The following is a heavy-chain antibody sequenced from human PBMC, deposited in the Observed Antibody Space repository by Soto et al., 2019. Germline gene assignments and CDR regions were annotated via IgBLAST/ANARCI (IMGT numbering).Heavy chain of an antibody. Sequence: VQLVQSGAEVKQPGASVKVSCKASGYTFTSYDINWVRQATGQGLEWMGWMNPNSGNTGYAQKFQGRVTMTRNTSISTAYMELSSLRSEDTAVYYCARYCSSTSCFYYYYGMDVWGQGTTVTVSS. J-gene: IGHJ6*02. CDR2: MNPNSGNT. CDR1: GYTFTSYD. D-gene: IGHD2-2*01. CDR3: ARYCSSTSCFYYYYGMDV. V-gene: IGHV1-8*01.